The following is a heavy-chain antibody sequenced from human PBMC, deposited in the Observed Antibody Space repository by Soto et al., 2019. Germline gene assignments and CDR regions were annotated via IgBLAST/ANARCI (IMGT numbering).Heavy chain of an antibody. CDR3: ARGHITSTKNWLDP. CDR1: GGTFRRYP. J-gene: IGHJ5*02. V-gene: IGHV1-69*13. D-gene: IGHD1-20*01. Sequence: GASVKVSCKASGGTFRRYPIPCVRQAPGQRPAWMGGIIPIFGTANYAQKFQGRVTITADESTSTAYMELSSLRFEDTAMFFCARGHITSTKNWLDPWGQGNLVTVSS. CDR2: IIPIFGTA.